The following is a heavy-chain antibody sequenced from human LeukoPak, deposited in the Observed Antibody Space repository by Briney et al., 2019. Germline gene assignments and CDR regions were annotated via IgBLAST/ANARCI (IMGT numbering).Heavy chain of an antibody. CDR3: VRDSDDYGAHTTRRFDY. CDR2: ISDSSNYI. CDR1: GCTFSSYS. V-gene: IGHV3-21*01. Sequence: PGGSLRLSCAASGCTFSSYSMNWVRQAPGKGLEWVSSISDSSNYIYYADSGKGRFTISRDNAKNSLYLEMNRLRAEDTAVYHCVRDSDDYGAHTTRRFDYWGQGTLVTVSS. J-gene: IGHJ4*02. D-gene: IGHD4-17*01.